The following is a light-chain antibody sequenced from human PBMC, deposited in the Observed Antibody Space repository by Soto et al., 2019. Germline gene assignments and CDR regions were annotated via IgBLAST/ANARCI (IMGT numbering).Light chain of an antibody. CDR1: SSNIGSNT. CDR2: SNN. V-gene: IGLV1-44*01. Sequence: QAVVTQPPSASGTPGQRVTISCSGSSSNIGSNTVNWYQQLPRTAPKLLIYSNNQRPSGVPDRFSGSKSGTSASLAISGLQSEDEADYYCAAWDDSLNGLVVFGGGTKVTVL. J-gene: IGLJ2*01. CDR3: AAWDDSLNGLVV.